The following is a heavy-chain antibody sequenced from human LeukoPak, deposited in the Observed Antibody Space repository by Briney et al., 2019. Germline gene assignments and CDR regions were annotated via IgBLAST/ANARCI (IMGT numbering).Heavy chain of an antibody. CDR2: ISGSGGST. J-gene: IGHJ4*02. CDR1: GFTFSSYA. V-gene: IGHV3-23*01. Sequence: GGSLRLSCAASGFTFSSYAMSWVRQAPGKGLEWVSAISGSGGSTYYADSVKGRFTISRDNSKNTLYLQMNSLRAEDTAVYYCAKDRAYYDFWSGYYTGPTFDYWGQGTLVTVSS. D-gene: IGHD3-3*01. CDR3: AKDRAYYDFWSGYYTGPTFDY.